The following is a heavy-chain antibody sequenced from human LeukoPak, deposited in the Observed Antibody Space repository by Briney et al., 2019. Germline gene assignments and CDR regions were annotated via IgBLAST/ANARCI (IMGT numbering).Heavy chain of an antibody. V-gene: IGHV3-23*01. CDR3: AKYSSSSLLRAFDI. D-gene: IGHD6-6*01. Sequence: GGSLRLSCAASGFTFSNYAMTWVRQAPGKGLEWVSAISGVGTATYYADSVKGRFTISRDNSKNTLYLQMNSPRAEDTAIYYCAKYSSSSLLRAFDIWGQGTMVTVSS. J-gene: IGHJ3*02. CDR1: GFTFSNYA. CDR2: ISGVGTAT.